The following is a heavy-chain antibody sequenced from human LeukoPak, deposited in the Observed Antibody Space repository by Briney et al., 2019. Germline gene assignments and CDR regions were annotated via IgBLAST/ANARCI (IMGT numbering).Heavy chain of an antibody. Sequence: GGSLRLSCAASGFTFSDYYMSWIRQAPGKGLEWVSYVRSRGSTIYYADSVKGRFTISRDNAKNSLYLQMNSLRAEDTAVYYCARADCSSTSCYEFDYWGQGTLVTVSS. CDR3: ARADCSSTSCYEFDY. D-gene: IGHD2-2*01. J-gene: IGHJ4*02. CDR2: VRSRGSTI. CDR1: GFTFSDYY. V-gene: IGHV3-11*04.